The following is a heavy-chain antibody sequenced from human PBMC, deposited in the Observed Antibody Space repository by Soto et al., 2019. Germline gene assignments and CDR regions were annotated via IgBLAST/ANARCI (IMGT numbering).Heavy chain of an antibody. Sequence: QLQLQESGSGLVKPSQTLSLTCAVSGGSISSDNCSWSWIRQPPGKGLEWIGYIYHSGSTDYNPSLNRRASISVDKSRTQFSLKLSSVPAADTAVYFCARVPVTIGYGMDAGGQGTTNTVS. CDR1: GGSISSDNCS. J-gene: IGHJ6*02. CDR3: ARVPVTIGYGMDA. CDR2: IYHSGST. V-gene: IGHV4-30-2*01. D-gene: IGHD3-9*01.